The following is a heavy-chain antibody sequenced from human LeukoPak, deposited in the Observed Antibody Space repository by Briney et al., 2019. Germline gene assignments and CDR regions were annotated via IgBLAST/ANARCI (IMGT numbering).Heavy chain of an antibody. CDR1: GFTYRRYR. CDR3: AKDEPALDY. V-gene: IGHV3-21*06. J-gene: IGHJ4*02. Sequence: GGSLRLSCAASGFTYRRYRMNWVRHPPGKGLEWVSTISSGSDYIYHADSVRGRFTISRDNAKNSLYLQMNSLRAEDTAVYYCAKDEPALDYWGQGTLVTVSS. D-gene: IGHD1-14*01. CDR2: ISSGSDYI.